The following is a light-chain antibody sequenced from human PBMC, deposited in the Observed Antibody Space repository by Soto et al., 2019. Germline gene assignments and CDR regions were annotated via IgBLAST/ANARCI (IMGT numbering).Light chain of an antibody. CDR2: DVI. CDR1: SSDVGGYNH. CDR3: CSYAGTYTFV. V-gene: IGLV2-11*01. Sequence: QSALTQPRSVSGSPGQSVTISCTGTSSDVGGYNHVSWYQQHPGKDPKLMIYDVINRPSRVPERFSGSKSGNTASLTISGLQAEDEADYYCCSYAGTYTFVFGTGTKLTVL. J-gene: IGLJ1*01.